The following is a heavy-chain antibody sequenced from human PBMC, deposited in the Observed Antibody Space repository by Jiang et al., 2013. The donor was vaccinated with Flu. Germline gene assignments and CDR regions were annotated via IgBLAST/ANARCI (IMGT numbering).Heavy chain of an antibody. Sequence: GSGLVKPSETLSLTCTVSGGSISSSSYYWGWIRQPPGKGLEWIGSIYYSGSTYYNPSLKSRVTISVDTSKNQFSLKLSSVTAADTAVYYCARGYYDFWSGYYPPSYYYYYGMDVWGQGTTVTVSS. CDR2: IYYSGST. V-gene: IGHV4-39*07. J-gene: IGHJ6*02. D-gene: IGHD3-3*01. CDR1: GGSISSSSYY. CDR3: ARGYYDFWSGYYPPSYYYYYGMDV.